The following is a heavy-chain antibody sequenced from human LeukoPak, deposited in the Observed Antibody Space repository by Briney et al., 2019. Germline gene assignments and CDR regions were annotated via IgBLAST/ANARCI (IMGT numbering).Heavy chain of an antibody. V-gene: IGHV4-59*08. CDR3: ARHSDIAVADTPHFDY. J-gene: IGHJ4*02. CDR1: GGSISSYY. Sequence: PSETLSLTCTVSGGSISSYYWSWIRRPPGKGLEWIGYIYYSGSTNYNPSLKSRVTISVDTSKNQFSLKLSSVTAADTAVYYCARHSDIAVADTPHFDYWGQGTLVTVSS. CDR2: IYYSGST. D-gene: IGHD6-19*01.